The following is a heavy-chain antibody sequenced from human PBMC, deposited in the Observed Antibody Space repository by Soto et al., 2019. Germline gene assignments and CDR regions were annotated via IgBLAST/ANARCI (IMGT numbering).Heavy chain of an antibody. CDR3: ASFTTDYFPLDY. CDR2: GRSKVVNYTT. J-gene: IGHJ4*02. D-gene: IGHD3-22*01. Sequence: EVQLVASGGGLVQPGGSLRLSCAASGFTFNDHHMDWVRQAPGKGLEWVGRGRSKVVNYTTAYAASVKGRFTISRDDSANSVYLQMNSLKTEDTAVYFCASFTTDYFPLDYWGPGTLVTVSS. V-gene: IGHV3-72*01. CDR1: GFTFNDHH.